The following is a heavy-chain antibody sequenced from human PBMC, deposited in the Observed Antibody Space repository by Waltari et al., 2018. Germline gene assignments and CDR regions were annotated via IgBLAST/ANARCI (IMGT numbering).Heavy chain of an antibody. CDR2: INSGGDT. Sequence: EVQLVESGGGWIQPGGSLRLSCAASGFTVSSHYMNWVRQAPGKGLEGVSVINSGGDTHYADSVKGRFTISRDNSKNTVYLQMNTLRAEDTALYYCTRDVTGYYYFDLWGRGTLVTVSS. CDR1: GFTVSSHY. J-gene: IGHJ2*01. CDR3: TRDVTGYYYFDL. V-gene: IGHV3-53*01.